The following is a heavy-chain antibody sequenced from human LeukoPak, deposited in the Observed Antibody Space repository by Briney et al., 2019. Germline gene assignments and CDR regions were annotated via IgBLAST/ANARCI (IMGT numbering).Heavy chain of an antibody. CDR3: ARVGGGSGSYRAFDI. V-gene: IGHV3-21*01. J-gene: IGHJ3*02. Sequence: PGGSLRLSCAASGFTFSSYSMNWVRQAPGKGLEWVSSISSSSSYIYYADSVKGRFTISRDNAKNSLYLQMNSLRAEDTAVYYCARVGGGSGSYRAFDIWGQGTMVTVSS. CDR2: ISSSSSYI. CDR1: GFTFSSYS. D-gene: IGHD3-10*01.